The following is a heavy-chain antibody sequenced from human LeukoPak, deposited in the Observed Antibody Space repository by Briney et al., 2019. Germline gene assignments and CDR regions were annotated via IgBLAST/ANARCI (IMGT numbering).Heavy chain of an antibody. CDR3: ARDPARKYSTSWYGLEDDAFDI. D-gene: IGHD6-13*01. J-gene: IGHJ3*02. Sequence: GGSLRLSCAASGFTFSSYSMYWVRQAPGKGLEWVSSISSSSSYIYYADSVKGRFTISRDNAKNSLYLQMNSLRAEDTAVYYCARDPARKYSTSWYGLEDDAFDIWGQGTMVTVSS. CDR2: ISSSSSYI. V-gene: IGHV3-21*01. CDR1: GFTFSSYS.